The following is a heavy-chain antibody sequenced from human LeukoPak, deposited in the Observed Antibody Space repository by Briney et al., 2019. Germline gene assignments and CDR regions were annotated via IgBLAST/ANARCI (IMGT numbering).Heavy chain of an antibody. CDR1: GGSISSYY. CDR2: VYYSGST. V-gene: IGHV4-59*01. CDR3: ATAETPLAPFIAARPGYYGMDV. Sequence: SETLSLTCTVSGGSISSYYWSWIRQPPGKGLEWIGYVYYSGSTNYNPSLKSRVTISVDTSKNQFSLKLTSVTAADTAVYYCATAETPLAPFIAARPGYYGMDVWGQGTTVTVSS. J-gene: IGHJ6*02. D-gene: IGHD6-6*01.